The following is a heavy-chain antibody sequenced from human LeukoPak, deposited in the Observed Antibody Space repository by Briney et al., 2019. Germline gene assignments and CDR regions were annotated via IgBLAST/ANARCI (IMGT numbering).Heavy chain of an antibody. CDR1: GGSISSGDYY. D-gene: IGHD5-18*01. CDR3: ARTPRRGYSYGCYFDY. Sequence: SETLSLTCTVSGGSISSGDYYWSWIRQPPGKGLEWIGYIYYSGSTYYNPSLKSRVTLSVDTSKNQFSLKLSSVTAADTAVYYCARTPRRGYSYGCYFDYWGQGTLVTVSS. V-gene: IGHV4-30-4*01. J-gene: IGHJ4*02. CDR2: IYYSGST.